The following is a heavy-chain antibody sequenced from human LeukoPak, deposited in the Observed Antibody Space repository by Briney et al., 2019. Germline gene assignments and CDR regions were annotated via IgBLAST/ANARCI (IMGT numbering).Heavy chain of an antibody. CDR2: IRSKAYGGTT. D-gene: IGHD3-22*01. CDR1: GFTFGDYA. V-gene: IGHV3-49*03. CDR3: TREYYDSTAFDY. J-gene: IGHJ4*02. Sequence: PGGSLRLSCTGSGFTFGDYAMSWFRQGPGKGLEWVGFIRSKAYGGTTEYAASVKGRFTISRDDSKSIAYLQMNSLKTEDTAVYYCTREYYDSTAFDYWGQGTLVTVSS.